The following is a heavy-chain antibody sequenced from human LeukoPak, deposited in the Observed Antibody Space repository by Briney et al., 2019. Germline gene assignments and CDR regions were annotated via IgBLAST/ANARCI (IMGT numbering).Heavy chain of an antibody. CDR2: IYYSGST. Sequence: SETLSLTCTVSGGSISSYYWSWIRQPPGKGLEWIGYIYYSGSTNYNPSLKSRVTISVDTSKNQFSLKLSSVTTADTAVYYCARFSSSWYYFDYWGQGTLVTVSS. CDR3: ARFSSSWYYFDY. CDR1: GGSISSYY. D-gene: IGHD6-13*01. J-gene: IGHJ4*02. V-gene: IGHV4-59*01.